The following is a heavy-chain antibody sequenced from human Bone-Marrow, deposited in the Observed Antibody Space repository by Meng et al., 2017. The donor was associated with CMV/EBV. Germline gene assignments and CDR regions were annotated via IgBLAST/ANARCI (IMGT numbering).Heavy chain of an antibody. V-gene: IGHV4-39*07. D-gene: IGHD2-2*02. CDR2: ICYSGST. CDR3: ARDASYCSSTSCYMGRYNWFDP. J-gene: IGHJ5*02. CDR1: GGSISSSSYY. Sequence: SETLSLTCTVSGGSISSSSYYWGWSRQPPGKGLEWIGSICYSGSTYYNPSLKSRVTISVDTSKNQFSLKLSSVTAADTAVYYCARDASYCSSTSCYMGRYNWFDPWGQGTLVTVSS.